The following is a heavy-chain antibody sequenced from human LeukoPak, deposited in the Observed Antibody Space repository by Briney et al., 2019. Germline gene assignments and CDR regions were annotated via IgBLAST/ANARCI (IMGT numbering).Heavy chain of an antibody. J-gene: IGHJ4*02. Sequence: PGVSLTLSCAASGFTFSSYEMNWVRQAPGKGLEWVSYISSSGSTIYYADSVKGRFTISRDNSKNTLYLQMNSLRAEDTAVYYCAAMTSVTTGDYWGQGTLVTVSS. CDR1: GFTFSSYE. CDR3: AAMTSVTTGDY. CDR2: ISSSGSTI. D-gene: IGHD4-11*01. V-gene: IGHV3-48*03.